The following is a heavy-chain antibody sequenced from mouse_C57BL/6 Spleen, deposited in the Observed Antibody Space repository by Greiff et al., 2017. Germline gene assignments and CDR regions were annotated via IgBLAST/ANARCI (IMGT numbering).Heavy chain of an antibody. J-gene: IGHJ2*01. D-gene: IGHD1-1*01. V-gene: IGHV1-61*01. CDR3: ARRQQGSSYDY. CDR1: GYTFTSYW. CDR2: IYPSDSET. Sequence: QVQLQQPGAELVRPGSSVKLSCKASGYTFTSYWMDWVKQRPGQGLEWIGNIYPSDSETHYNQKFKDKATLTVDKSSSTAYMQLSSLTSEDSAVYYCARRQQGSSYDYWGQGTTLTVSS.